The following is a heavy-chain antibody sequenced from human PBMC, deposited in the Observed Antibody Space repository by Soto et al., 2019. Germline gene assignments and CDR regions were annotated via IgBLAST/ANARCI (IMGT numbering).Heavy chain of an antibody. V-gene: IGHV3-74*01. J-gene: IGHJ4*02. CDR2: IDSDGSST. CDR3: TTWDRSGYYDAY. D-gene: IGHD3-22*01. Sequence: GGSLRLSCAASGFTFSSYWMHWVRQTPEKGLVWVSHIDSDGSSTTYADSVKGRFTISRDNSKNTLYLQMNSLKTEDTAVYYCTTWDRSGYYDAYWGQGTLVTVSS. CDR1: GFTFSSYW.